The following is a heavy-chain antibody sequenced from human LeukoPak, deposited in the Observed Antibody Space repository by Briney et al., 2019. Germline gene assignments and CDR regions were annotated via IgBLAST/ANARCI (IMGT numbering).Heavy chain of an antibody. V-gene: IGHV4-59*01. J-gene: IGHJ4*02. CDR2: IYYSGST. D-gene: IGHD3-22*01. CDR3: AGGYYSDSSGYYDY. Sequence: SETLSLTCTVSGGSIISYYWSWIRQPPGKGLEWIGYIYYSGSTNYNPSLKSRVTISVDTSKNQFSLKLSSVTAADTAVYYCAGGYYSDSSGYYDYWGQGTLVTVSS. CDR1: GGSIISYY.